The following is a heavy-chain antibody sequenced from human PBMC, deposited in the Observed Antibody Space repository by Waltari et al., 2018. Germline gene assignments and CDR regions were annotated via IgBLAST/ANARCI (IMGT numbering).Heavy chain of an antibody. CDR3: ARDGDYGGNSDLVTGGRYFDL. CDR1: GGSISSYY. Sequence: QVQLQESGPGLVKPSETLSLTCTVSGGSISSYYWSWIRQPPGKGLEWIGYIYYSGSTNYNPSLKSRVTISVDTSKNQFSLKLSSVTAADTAVYYCARDGDYGGNSDLVTGGRYFDLWGRGTLVTVSS. V-gene: IGHV4-59*01. CDR2: IYYSGST. D-gene: IGHD4-17*01. J-gene: IGHJ2*01.